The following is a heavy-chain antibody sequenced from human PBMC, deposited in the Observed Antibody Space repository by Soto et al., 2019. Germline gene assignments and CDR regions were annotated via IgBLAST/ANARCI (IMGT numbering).Heavy chain of an antibody. CDR2: IYHGGST. Sequence: SETLSLTCAVSCGSISSANWWTWVRQPPGKGLEWIGEIYHGGSTSYNPSLKSRVTLSLDKFKNHFSLNLTSVTAADTAVYYCARLSFSYGVDVWGQGTTVTVSS. V-gene: IGHV4-4*02. CDR1: CGSISSANW. CDR3: ARLSFSYGVDV. J-gene: IGHJ6*02.